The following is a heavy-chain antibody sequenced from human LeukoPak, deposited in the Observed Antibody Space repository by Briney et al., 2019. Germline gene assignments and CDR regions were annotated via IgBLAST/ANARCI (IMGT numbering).Heavy chain of an antibody. CDR3: ARTSASGGTFFDF. CDR2: IYYSGST. D-gene: IGHD1-26*01. V-gene: IGHV4-61*01. CDR1: GGSVSSASYY. J-gene: IGHJ4*02. Sequence: SETLSLTCTVSGGSVSSASYYWSWIRQPPGKGLEWIGYIYYSGSTNYNPSLKSRVTVSVDTSKNQFYLKLSSVTAADTAVYYCARTSASGGTFFDFWGQGTLVTVSS.